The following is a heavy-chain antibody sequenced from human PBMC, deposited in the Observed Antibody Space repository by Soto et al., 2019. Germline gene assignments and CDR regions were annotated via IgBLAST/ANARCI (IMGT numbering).Heavy chain of an antibody. CDR1: GYTFTSYY. J-gene: IGHJ6*02. CDR3: ARVGSGSQGYYYGMDV. Sequence: ASAKVSCKASGYTFTSYYMHWVRQAPGQGLEWMGIINPSGGSTSYAQKFQGRVTMTRDTSTSTVYMELSSLRSEDTAVYYCARVGSGSQGYYYGMDVWGQGTTVTSP. CDR2: INPSGGST. D-gene: IGHD1-26*01. V-gene: IGHV1-46*01.